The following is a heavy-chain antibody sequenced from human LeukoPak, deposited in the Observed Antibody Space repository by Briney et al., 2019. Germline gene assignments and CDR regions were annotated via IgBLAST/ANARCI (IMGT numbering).Heavy chain of an antibody. Sequence: SETLSLTCSVSGASISSYYWSWIRQPPGKGREWIGYIDYSGSTNYSPPLKSRVTISVDTSKNQFSLKLSSVTAADTAVYYCTRTDYDFWSGYYNAFDIWGQGTMVTASS. J-gene: IGHJ3*02. D-gene: IGHD3-3*01. CDR1: GASISSYY. CDR3: TRTDYDFWSGYYNAFDI. CDR2: IDYSGST. V-gene: IGHV4-59*08.